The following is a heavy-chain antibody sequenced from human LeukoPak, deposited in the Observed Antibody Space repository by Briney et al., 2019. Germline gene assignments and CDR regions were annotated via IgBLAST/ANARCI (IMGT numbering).Heavy chain of an antibody. CDR2: FSGSAGSA. J-gene: IGHJ4*02. CDR1: GFTFSSYA. Sequence: PGGSLRLSCAASGFTFSSYAMTWVRQAPGKGLEWVSAFSGSAGSAYYADSVKGRFTISRGNSKNTLYLQMNSLRADDTAIYYCAKPATAAAAGHLDYWGQGTLVTVSS. D-gene: IGHD6-13*01. CDR3: AKPATAAAAGHLDY. V-gene: IGHV3-23*01.